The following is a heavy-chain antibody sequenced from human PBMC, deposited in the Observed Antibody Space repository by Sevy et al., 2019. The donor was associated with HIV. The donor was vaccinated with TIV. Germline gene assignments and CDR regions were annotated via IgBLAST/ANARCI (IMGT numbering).Heavy chain of an antibody. D-gene: IGHD3-3*01. CDR2: ISYDGSNK. V-gene: IGHV3-30-3*01. CDR1: GFTLSSSA. J-gene: IGHJ4*02. Sequence: GGSLRLSCAASGFTLSSSAMHWVRQAPGKGLEWVAVISYDGSNKYYADSVKGRFTISRDDSKNTLYLRMNSLRTEDTAVYYCARDPTQRGAYYDFWSGFFDYWGQGTLVTVSS. CDR3: ARDPTQRGAYYDFWSGFFDY.